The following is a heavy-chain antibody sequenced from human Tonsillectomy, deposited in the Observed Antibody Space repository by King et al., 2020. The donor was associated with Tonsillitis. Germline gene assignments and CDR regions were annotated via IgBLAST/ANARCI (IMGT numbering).Heavy chain of an antibody. D-gene: IGHD5-18*01. J-gene: IGHJ4*02. Sequence: VQLVESGGGLVQPGGSLRLSCAASGFTFSSYDMHWVRQATGKGLEWVSAIGTAGDTYYPGYVKGRFTISREKAKNSLYLQMNSLRAGDTAVYYCARGDPAMDAFDYWGQGTLVTVSS. V-gene: IGHV3-13*04. CDR1: GFTFSSYD. CDR3: ARGDPAMDAFDY. CDR2: IGTAGDT.